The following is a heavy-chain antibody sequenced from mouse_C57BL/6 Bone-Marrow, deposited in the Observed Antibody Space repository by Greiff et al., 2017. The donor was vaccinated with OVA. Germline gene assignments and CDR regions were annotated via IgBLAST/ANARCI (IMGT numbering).Heavy chain of an antibody. CDR3: ARGYGNYYAMDY. Sequence: EVQLKESGPGLVKPSQSLSLTCSVTGYSITSGYYWNWIRQFPGNKLEWMGYISYDGSNNYNPSLKNLISITRDTSKNQFFLKLNSVTTEDTATYYCARGYGNYYAMDYWGQGTSVTVSS. D-gene: IGHD2-1*01. CDR2: ISYDGSN. CDR1: GYSITSGYY. J-gene: IGHJ4*01. V-gene: IGHV3-6*01.